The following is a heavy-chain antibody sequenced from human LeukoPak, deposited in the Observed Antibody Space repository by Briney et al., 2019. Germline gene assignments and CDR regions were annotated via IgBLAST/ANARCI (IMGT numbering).Heavy chain of an antibody. D-gene: IGHD2-2*01. J-gene: IGHJ6*02. V-gene: IGHV3-21*01. CDR1: GFTVSRNY. Sequence: GGSLRLSCAASGFTVSRNYMSWVRQAPGKGLEWVSSIGGSSGYIYYADSVKGRFTISRDNAKNAVYLQMNSLRAEDTAVYYCAREGYCSATNCFYGMDIWGQGTTVTVSS. CDR2: IGGSSGYI. CDR3: AREGYCSATNCFYGMDI.